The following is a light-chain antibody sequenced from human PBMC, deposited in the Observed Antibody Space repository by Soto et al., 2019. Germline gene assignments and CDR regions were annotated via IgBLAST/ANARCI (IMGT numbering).Light chain of an antibody. CDR3: EQSYSTRWT. V-gene: IGKV3-11*01. J-gene: IGKJ1*01. CDR2: DPS. CDR1: QSVNNY. Sequence: EIVLTQSPATLSVPPGETATLSCRASQSVNNYLAWYQQKPGQAPRLLMYDPSNRATGIPARFSGSGSGTDFTLTISSLQPEDFATYYCEQSYSTRWTFGQGTKVEIK.